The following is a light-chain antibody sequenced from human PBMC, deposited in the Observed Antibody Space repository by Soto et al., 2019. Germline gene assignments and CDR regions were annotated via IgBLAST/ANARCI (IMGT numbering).Light chain of an antibody. CDR1: SSDVGGYNY. J-gene: IGLJ1*01. Sequence: QSVLAQPPSASGSPGQSVTISCTGTSSDVGGYNYVSWYQQHPGKAPKLMIYEVSERPSGVPDRFAGSKSSNTASLTVSGLQAEDEADYYCSSYAGSLSAYVFGTGTKVTVL. CDR3: SSYAGSLSAYV. V-gene: IGLV2-8*01. CDR2: EVS.